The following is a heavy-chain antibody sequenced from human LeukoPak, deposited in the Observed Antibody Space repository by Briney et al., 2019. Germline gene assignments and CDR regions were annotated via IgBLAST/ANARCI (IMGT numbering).Heavy chain of an antibody. CDR3: ARSNADTALATDWFDP. V-gene: IGHV4-39*07. D-gene: IGHD5-18*01. CDR2: IYYSGNT. J-gene: IGHJ5*02. CDR1: GDSISSSSHY. Sequence: SETLSLTCTVSGDSISSSSHYWGWIRHPPGKGLEWIGSIYYSGNTYYNPSLKSRGTISIDRSKNQFSLKLSSVTAADTAVYYCARSNADTALATDWFDPWGQGTLVTVSS.